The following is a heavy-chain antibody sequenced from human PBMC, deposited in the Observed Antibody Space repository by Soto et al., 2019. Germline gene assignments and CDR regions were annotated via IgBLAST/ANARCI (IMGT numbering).Heavy chain of an antibody. CDR1: GFTFTSPA. Sequence: SVKVSCKASGFTFTSPAVQWVRQARGQRLEWIGWIVVGSGNTNYAQKFQERVTITRDMSTSTAYMELSSLRSEDTAVYYCAAASAGTAQGDYYYGMDVWGQGTTVTVSS. V-gene: IGHV1-58*01. CDR2: IVVGSGNT. J-gene: IGHJ6*02. CDR3: AAASAGTAQGDYYYGMDV.